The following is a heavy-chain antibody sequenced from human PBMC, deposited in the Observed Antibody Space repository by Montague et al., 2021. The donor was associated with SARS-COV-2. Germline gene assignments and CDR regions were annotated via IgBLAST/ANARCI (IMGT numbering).Heavy chain of an antibody. Sequence: SLRLSCPASGFTFSDYYMSWIRQAPGKGLEWASYISSSGSTIYYADSVKGRFTISRDNAKNSLYLQMNSLRAEDTAVYYCARVRHSYGYLSAFDIWGQGTMVTVSS. CDR1: GFTFSDYY. CDR3: ARVRHSYGYLSAFDI. J-gene: IGHJ3*02. D-gene: IGHD5-18*01. V-gene: IGHV3-11*01. CDR2: ISSSGSTI.